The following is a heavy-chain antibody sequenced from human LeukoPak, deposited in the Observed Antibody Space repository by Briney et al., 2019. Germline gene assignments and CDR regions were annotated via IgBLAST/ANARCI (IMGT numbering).Heavy chain of an antibody. CDR2: IYYSGST. CDR3: ARDSVGYCSSTSCPYYYYGMDV. CDR1: GGSISSYY. Sequence: ASETLSLTCTVSGGSISSYYWSWNRQPPGKGLEWIGYIYYSGSTNYNPSLKSRVTISVDTSKNQFSLKLSSVTAADTAVYYCARDSVGYCSSTSCPYYYYGMDVWGKGTTVTVSS. V-gene: IGHV4-59*01. J-gene: IGHJ6*04. D-gene: IGHD2-2*01.